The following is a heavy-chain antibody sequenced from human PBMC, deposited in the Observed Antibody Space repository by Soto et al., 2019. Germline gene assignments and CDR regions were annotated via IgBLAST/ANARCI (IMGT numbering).Heavy chain of an antibody. D-gene: IGHD2-2*02. CDR3: ARVPPGYCSSTSCYRRAFDI. J-gene: IGHJ3*02. V-gene: IGHV1-69*01. Sequence: QVQLVQSGAEVKKPGSSVKVSCKASGGTFSSYAISWVRQAPGQGLEWMGGIIPIFGTANYAQKFQGRVTITADESTSTAYMELSSLRSEDTAVYYCARVPPGYCSSTSCYRRAFDIWGQGTMVTVSS. CDR1: GGTFSSYA. CDR2: IIPIFGTA.